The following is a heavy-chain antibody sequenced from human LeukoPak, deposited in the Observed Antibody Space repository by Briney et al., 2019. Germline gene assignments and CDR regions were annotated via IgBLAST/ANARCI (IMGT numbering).Heavy chain of an antibody. V-gene: IGHV3-11*01. D-gene: IGHD2-2*01. J-gene: IGHJ5*02. Sequence: GGSLRLSCAASGFTVSSNYMSWVRQAPGKGLEWVSYISSSGSTIYYADSVKGRFTISRDNAKNSLYLQMNSLRAEDTAVYYCARDHLGYCSSTSCLTRDWFDPWGQGTLVTVSS. CDR3: ARDHLGYCSSTSCLTRDWFDP. CDR2: ISSSGSTI. CDR1: GFTVSSNY.